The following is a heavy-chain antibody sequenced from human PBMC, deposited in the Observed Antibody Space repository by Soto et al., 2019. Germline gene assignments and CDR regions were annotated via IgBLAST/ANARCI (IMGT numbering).Heavy chain of an antibody. V-gene: IGHV4-59*01. J-gene: IGHJ5*02. Sequence: SETLSLTCSVSGGSISRYYRSWIRQPPGKGLEWIGYAYYSGDTGYNPSLKSRVTMAVDTSKSQVSLKLSSVTAADTAVYYCARDRSTYGGGGTGEVKENWFDPWGQGALVTVS. D-gene: IGHD2-8*01. CDR2: AYYSGDT. CDR1: GGSISRYY. CDR3: ARDRSTYGGGGTGEVKENWFDP.